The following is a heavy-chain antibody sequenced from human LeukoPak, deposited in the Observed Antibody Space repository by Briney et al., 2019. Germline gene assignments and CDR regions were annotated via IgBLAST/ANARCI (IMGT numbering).Heavy chain of an antibody. CDR3: AREGPRGNSQFDY. Sequence: GGSLRLSCTASGFIFGDYDMSWFRQAPGKGLEWVALIWYDGSNKYYTDSVKGRFTISRDNSKNTLYLEMNGLRAEDTAIYYCAREGPRGNSQFDYWGQGTLVTVSS. CDR2: IWYDGSNK. J-gene: IGHJ4*02. D-gene: IGHD2/OR15-2a*01. V-gene: IGHV3-33*08. CDR1: GFIFGDYD.